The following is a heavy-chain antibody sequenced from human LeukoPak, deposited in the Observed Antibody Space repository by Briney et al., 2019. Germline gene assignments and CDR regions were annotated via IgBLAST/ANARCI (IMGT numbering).Heavy chain of an antibody. D-gene: IGHD1-26*01. J-gene: IGHJ3*01. Sequence: PSEILSLTCTVSGGPISSSNYYWGWIRQPPGKGLEWIGSIYYSGNTYNPSLKSRVTISVDTSKNQFSLKLTSVTAADTAVYYCAHFKGGSFDFWGQGTMVTVSS. V-gene: IGHV4-39*01. CDR3: AHFKGGSFDF. CDR1: GGPISSSNYY. CDR2: IYYSGNT.